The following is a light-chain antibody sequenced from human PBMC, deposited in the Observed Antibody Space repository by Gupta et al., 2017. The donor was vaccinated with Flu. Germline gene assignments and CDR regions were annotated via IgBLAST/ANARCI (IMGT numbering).Light chain of an antibody. CDR2: DAS. J-gene: IGKJ2*02. V-gene: IGKV1-8*01. Sequence: PSSLSASTGDRVTITWRASQGIRTNLAWYQQKPGKAPKLLIYDASTRKSGVPPRFSGSGSGTDFTLTISGLQSEDFANYYCQQYDSSPCTFGQGTXVEIK. CDR3: QQYDSSPCT. CDR1: QGIRTN.